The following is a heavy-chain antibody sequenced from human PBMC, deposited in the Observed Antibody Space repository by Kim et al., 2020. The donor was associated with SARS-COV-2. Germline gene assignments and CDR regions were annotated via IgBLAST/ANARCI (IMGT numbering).Heavy chain of an antibody. CDR2: SEN. D-gene: IGHD1-1*01. J-gene: IGHJ4*02. Sequence: SENFYADSVKGRFTIDKDNGKNSLYLKMNSLRADDTAVYHCARGGSWTFDCWGQGTLVTVSS. V-gene: IGHV3-7*01. CDR3: ARGGSWTFDC.